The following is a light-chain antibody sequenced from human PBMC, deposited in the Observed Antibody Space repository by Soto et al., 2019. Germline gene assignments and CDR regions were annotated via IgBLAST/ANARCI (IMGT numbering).Light chain of an antibody. CDR2: GAS. V-gene: IGKV3-20*01. CDR1: QSVSSTF. Sequence: EIVLTQSPGSLSLSPGERATLSCRASQSVSSTFFAWYQQRPGQAPRLLMYGASSRPTGIPERFSGSGSGTDFTLTISRLEPEDCGVYYCQQFESSVTFGQGTKVEIK. J-gene: IGKJ1*01. CDR3: QQFESSVT.